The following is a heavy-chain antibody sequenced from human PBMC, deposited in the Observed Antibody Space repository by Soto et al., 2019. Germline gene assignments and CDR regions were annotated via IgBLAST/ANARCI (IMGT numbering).Heavy chain of an antibody. Sequence: QVQLQQWGAGLLKPSETLSLTCAVYGGSFSGYYWSWIRQPPGKGLEWIGEINHSGSTNYNPSLKSRVTLSVDTSKNQFSLKLSSVTAADTAVYYCARAHYYGSGSRGWYFDYWGQGTLVTVSS. V-gene: IGHV4-34*01. CDR1: GGSFSGYY. CDR3: ARAHYYGSGSRGWYFDY. J-gene: IGHJ4*02. D-gene: IGHD3-10*01. CDR2: INHSGST.